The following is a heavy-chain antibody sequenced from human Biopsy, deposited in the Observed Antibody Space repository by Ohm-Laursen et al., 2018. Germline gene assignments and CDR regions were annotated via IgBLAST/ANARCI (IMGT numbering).Heavy chain of an antibody. CDR3: TKDQDYGDYGMDV. J-gene: IGHJ6*02. V-gene: IGHV3-9*01. D-gene: IGHD4-17*01. CDR2: INWNSGDI. CDR1: GFTFDDYA. Sequence: SLRLSCAASGFTFDDYALHWVRQAPGKGLEWVSGINWNSGDIVYADSVKGRSTISRDNAKNSLYLQMNSLRAEDTAFYYCTKDQDYGDYGMDVWGQGTTVTVSS.